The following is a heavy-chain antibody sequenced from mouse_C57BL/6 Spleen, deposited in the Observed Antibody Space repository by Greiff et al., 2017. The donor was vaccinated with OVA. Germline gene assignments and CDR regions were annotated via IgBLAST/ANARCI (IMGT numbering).Heavy chain of an antibody. J-gene: IGHJ4*01. CDR1: GFTFSDYY. D-gene: IGHD6-5*01. Sequence: EVQVVESEGGLVQPGSSMKLSCTASGFTFSDYYMAWVRQVPEKGLEWVANINYDGSSTYYLDSLKSRFIISRDNAKNILYLQMSSLKSEDTATYYCARSLLNYYAMDYWGQGTSVTVSS. CDR2: INYDGSST. V-gene: IGHV5-16*01. CDR3: ARSLLNYYAMDY.